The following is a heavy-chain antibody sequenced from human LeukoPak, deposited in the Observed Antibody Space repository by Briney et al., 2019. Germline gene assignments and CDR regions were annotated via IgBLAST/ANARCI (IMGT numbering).Heavy chain of an antibody. Sequence: ASVKVSCKASGYTFTSYFLHWVRQAPGQGLEGLGIINPTSGSTTYAQKFLGRVTVTRDRSTSTVYMELNSLRSEDTAVYYCARDGGYSSGYYRGLYWGQGTLVTVSS. J-gene: IGHJ4*02. CDR2: INPTSGST. CDR1: GYTFTSYF. D-gene: IGHD6-19*01. CDR3: ARDGGYSSGYYRGLY. V-gene: IGHV1-46*01.